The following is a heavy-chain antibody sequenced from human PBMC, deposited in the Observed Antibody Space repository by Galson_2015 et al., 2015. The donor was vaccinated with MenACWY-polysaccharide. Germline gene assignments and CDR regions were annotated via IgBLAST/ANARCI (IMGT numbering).Heavy chain of an antibody. J-gene: IGHJ4*02. CDR3: ARTPIVGGPLVDC. CDR1: GFTFSNFW. D-gene: IGHD2-21*01. V-gene: IGHV3-7*01. CDR2: INQDGSEK. Sequence: SLRLSCAASGFTFSNFWMSWVRQAPGKGLEWVASINQDGSEKHYVDSVKGRFTVARDNAKNSLYLQMNSLRAEDTAVYYCARTPIVGGPLVDCWGQGTLGTVSS.